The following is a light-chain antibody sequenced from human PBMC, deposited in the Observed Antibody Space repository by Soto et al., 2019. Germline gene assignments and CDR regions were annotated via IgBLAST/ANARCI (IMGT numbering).Light chain of an antibody. CDR2: EVS. CDR3: MQNPQLPPT. V-gene: IGKV2D-29*01. J-gene: IGKJ5*01. CDR1: QSLLHSYGHSC. Sequence: DIVMAQSPLSLPVTPGEPASISCRSTQSLLHSYGHSCLDWYQHKPGQAPQLLIYEVSTRVTGVPDRFSGSGSGTDFTLEISRVETDDVGIYYCMQNPQLPPTLGQGTRLEIK.